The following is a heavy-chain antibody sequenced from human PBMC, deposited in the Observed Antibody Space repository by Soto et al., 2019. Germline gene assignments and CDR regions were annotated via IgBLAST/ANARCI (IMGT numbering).Heavy chain of an antibody. CDR1: GGTFSGYY. CDR3: AKTMRIQLWLLFDY. CDR2: INHSGGT. J-gene: IGHJ4*02. V-gene: IGHV4-34*08. Sequence: SETLSLTCAVYGGTFSGYYWTWIRQPPGTGLEWIGEINHSGGTNYNPSLKSRVTISVDTSKNQFSLKLTSVTAADTAVYYCAKTMRIQLWLLFDYWGQGTLVTVSS. D-gene: IGHD5-18*01.